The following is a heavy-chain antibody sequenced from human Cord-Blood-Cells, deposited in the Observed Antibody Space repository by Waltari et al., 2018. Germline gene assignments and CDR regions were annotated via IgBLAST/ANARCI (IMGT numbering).Heavy chain of an antibody. D-gene: IGHD2-21*02. Sequence: QVQLVQSGAEVKKPGASVKVSCKVSGYTLTELSMHWVRQAPGKGLEWMGGFDPEDGETIDAQKFQGRVTMTEDTSTDTAYMELSSLRSEDTAVYYCATGLVRYCGGDCYSAFDIWGQGTMVTVSS. CDR2: FDPEDGET. V-gene: IGHV1-24*01. J-gene: IGHJ3*02. CDR1: GYTLTELS. CDR3: ATGLVRYCGGDCYSAFDI.